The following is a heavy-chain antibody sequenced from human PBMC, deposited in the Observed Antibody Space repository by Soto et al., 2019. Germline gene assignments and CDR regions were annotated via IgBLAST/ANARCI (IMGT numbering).Heavy chain of an antibody. CDR2: ISAYNGNT. D-gene: IGHD2-2*01. V-gene: IGHV1-18*01. J-gene: IGHJ6*03. CDR3: ARSRYCSSTSCPSVGYMDV. Sequence: ASVKVSCKASGYTFTSYGISWVRQAPGQGLEWMGWISAYNGNTNYAQKLQGRVTMTTDTSTSTAYMELRSLRSDDTAVYYCARSRYCSSTSCPSVGYMDVWGKGTTVTVSS. CDR1: GYTFTSYG.